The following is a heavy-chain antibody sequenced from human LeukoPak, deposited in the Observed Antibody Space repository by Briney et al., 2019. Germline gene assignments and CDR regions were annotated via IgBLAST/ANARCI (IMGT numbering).Heavy chain of an antibody. D-gene: IGHD2-8*01. CDR1: GGSISSSSYY. V-gene: IGHV4-39*07. Sequence: SETLSLTCTVSGGSISSSSYYWGWIRQPPGKGLEWIGNIYYSGSTYYNPSLKSRVTISVDTSKNQFSLKVSTVTAADTAVYYCARSPGGVNNWFDPWGQGTLVTVSS. J-gene: IGHJ5*02. CDR2: IYYSGST. CDR3: ARSPGGVNNWFDP.